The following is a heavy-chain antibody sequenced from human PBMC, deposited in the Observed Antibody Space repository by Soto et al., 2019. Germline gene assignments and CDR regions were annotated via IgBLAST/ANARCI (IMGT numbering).Heavy chain of an antibody. CDR1: GGTFSTHD. CDR3: SMEYRVRGVSVDY. D-gene: IGHD3-10*01. J-gene: IGHJ4*02. CDR2: ITPTFQKA. Sequence: QLVQSGAEVKKPGSSVRVSCRASGGTFSTHDINWVRQAPGQGLEWIGAITPTFQKANYAQKLQARVTITADRSSSVAYMEMRSLRSEESALYYCSMEYRVRGVSVDYWGQGSLVTVSS. V-gene: IGHV1-69*06.